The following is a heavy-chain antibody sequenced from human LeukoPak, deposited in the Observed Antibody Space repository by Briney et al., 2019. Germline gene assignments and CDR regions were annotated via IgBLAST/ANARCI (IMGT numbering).Heavy chain of an antibody. CDR3: ARDRSGAPGDYYYYYGMDV. CDR2: IYYSGST. Sequence: PSETLSLTCTVSGGSISSYYCSWIRQPPRKGLEWIGYIYYSGSTNYDPSLESRVTISVDTSKNQFSLKLSSVTAADTAVYYCARDRSGAPGDYYYYYGMDVWGQGTTVTVSS. V-gene: IGHV4-59*01. D-gene: IGHD6-25*01. J-gene: IGHJ6*02. CDR1: GGSISSYY.